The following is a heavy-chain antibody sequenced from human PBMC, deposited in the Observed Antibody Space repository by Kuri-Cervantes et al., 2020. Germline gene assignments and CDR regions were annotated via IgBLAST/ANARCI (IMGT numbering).Heavy chain of an antibody. V-gene: IGHV4-61*02. J-gene: IGHJ6*02. CDR2: VYTMGNT. Sequence: SETLSLTCTVSGGPISSDSYYWSWVRQPAGKGLEWIGRVYTMGNTNYNPSLKSRITISIDTSKNQFSLKLSSVTAADTAIYYCVRFIKEYSGFGSLYYFYGMDVWGQGTTVTVSS. CDR3: VRFIKEYSGFGSLYYFYGMDV. CDR1: GGPISSDSYY. D-gene: IGHD5-12*01.